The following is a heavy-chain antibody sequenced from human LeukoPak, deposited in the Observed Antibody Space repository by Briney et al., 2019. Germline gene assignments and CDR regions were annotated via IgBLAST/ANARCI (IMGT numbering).Heavy chain of an antibody. CDR2: ISYDGSNK. CDR3: ARDRCGSYPPCYFDY. J-gene: IGHJ4*02. Sequence: PTGGSLRLSCAASGFTFSSYAMHWVRQAPGKGLEWVAVISYDGSNKYYADSVKGRFTISRDNSKNTLYLQMNSLRAEDTAVYYCARDRCGSYPPCYFDYWGQGTLVTVSS. D-gene: IGHD1-26*01. CDR1: GFTFSSYA. V-gene: IGHV3-30-3*01.